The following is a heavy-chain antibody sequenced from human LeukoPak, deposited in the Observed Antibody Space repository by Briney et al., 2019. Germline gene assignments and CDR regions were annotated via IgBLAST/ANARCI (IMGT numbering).Heavy chain of an antibody. J-gene: IGHJ4*02. CDR1: GYSFTGYW. CDR2: IYPGDSDT. D-gene: IGHD2-2*01. CDR3: ARPYCSSTSCYSFPY. Sequence: KPGESLKISCKGSGYSFTGYWIGWVRQMPGKGLEWMGIIYPGDSDTRYSPSFQGQVTISADKSISTAYLQWSSLKASDTAMYYCARPYCSSTSCYSFPYWGQGTLVTVSS. V-gene: IGHV5-51*03.